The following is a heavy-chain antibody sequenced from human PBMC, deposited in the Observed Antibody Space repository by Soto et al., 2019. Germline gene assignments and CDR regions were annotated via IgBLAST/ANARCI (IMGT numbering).Heavy chain of an antibody. CDR3: ARHPGGRGYYYGMDV. CDR1: GGTFSSYA. D-gene: IGHD2-15*01. J-gene: IGHJ6*02. CDR2: IIPIFGTA. Sequence: QVQLVQSGAEVKKPGSSVKVSCKASGGTFSSYAISWVRQAPGQGLEWMGGIIPIFGTANYAQKFQGRVTITADESTSTAYLELSSLRCEATAVYYCARHPGGRGYYYGMDVWGQGTTVTVSS. V-gene: IGHV1-69*12.